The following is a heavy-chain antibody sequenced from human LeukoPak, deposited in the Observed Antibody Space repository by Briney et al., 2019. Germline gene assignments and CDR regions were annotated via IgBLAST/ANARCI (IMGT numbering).Heavy chain of an antibody. CDR1: GYTFTSYG. Sequence: ASVKVSCKASGYTFTSYGISWVRQAPGQGLEWMGWISAYNGSTNYAQKLQGRVTMTTDTSTSTAYMELRSLRSDDTAVYYCARVGRIAVAGTLDYWGQGTLVTVSS. D-gene: IGHD6-19*01. CDR2: ISAYNGST. CDR3: ARVGRIAVAGTLDY. V-gene: IGHV1-18*01. J-gene: IGHJ4*02.